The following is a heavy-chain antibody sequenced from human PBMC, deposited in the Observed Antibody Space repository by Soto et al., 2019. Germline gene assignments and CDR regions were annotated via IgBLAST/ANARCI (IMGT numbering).Heavy chain of an antibody. D-gene: IGHD6-19*01. CDR3: ANSHRRVAGYYYYGMDV. V-gene: IGHV4-34*01. CDR2: INHSGST. CDR1: GGSFSGYY. J-gene: IGHJ6*02. Sequence: SETLSLTCAVYGGSFSGYYWSWIRQPPGKGLEWIGEINHSGSTNYNPSLKSRVTISVDTSKNQFSLKLSSVTAADTAVYYRANSHRRVAGYYYYGMDVWGQGTTVTVSS.